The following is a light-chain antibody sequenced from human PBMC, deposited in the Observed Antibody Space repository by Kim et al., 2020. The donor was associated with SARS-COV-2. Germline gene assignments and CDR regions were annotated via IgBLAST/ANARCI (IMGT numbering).Light chain of an antibody. V-gene: IGLV2-14*04. Sequence: GQSATISCTGSNSDVADYGSVAWYQQYPGNAPKLLMFDVNERPSGVSDRFSGSISGNTASLTISGLQAEDEGAYYCSSYTSSTTWVFGGGTQLTVL. J-gene: IGLJ3*02. CDR1: NSDVADYGS. CDR2: DVN. CDR3: SSYTSSTTWV.